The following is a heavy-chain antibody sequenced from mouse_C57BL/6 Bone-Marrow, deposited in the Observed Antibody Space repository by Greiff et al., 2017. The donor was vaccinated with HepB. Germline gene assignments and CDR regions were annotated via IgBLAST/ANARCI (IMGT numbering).Heavy chain of an antibody. CDR3: ASSYPAWFAY. J-gene: IGHJ3*01. CDR1: GYTFTSYW. D-gene: IGHD1-1*01. V-gene: IGHV1-50*01. CDR2: IDPSDSYT. Sequence: QVQLQQPGAELVKPGASVKLSCKASGYTFTSYWMQWVKQRPGQGLEWIGEIDPSDSYTNYNQKFKGKATLTVDTSSSTAYMQLSSLTSEDSAVYYCASSYPAWFAYWGQGTLVTVSA.